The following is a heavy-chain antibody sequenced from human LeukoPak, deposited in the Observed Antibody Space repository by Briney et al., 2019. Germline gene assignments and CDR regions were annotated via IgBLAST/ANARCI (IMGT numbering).Heavy chain of an antibody. V-gene: IGHV3-30-3*01. CDR1: GFTFSSYA. J-gene: IGHJ4*02. CDR2: ISYDGSNK. D-gene: IGHD3-22*01. Sequence: GRSLRLSCAASGFTFSSYAMHWVRQTPGKGLEWVAVISYDGSNKYYADSVKGRFTISRNNSKNTLYLQMNSLRAEDTAVYYCAKGSIGVTMIVVYFDYWGQGTLVTVSS. CDR3: AKGSIGVTMIVVYFDY.